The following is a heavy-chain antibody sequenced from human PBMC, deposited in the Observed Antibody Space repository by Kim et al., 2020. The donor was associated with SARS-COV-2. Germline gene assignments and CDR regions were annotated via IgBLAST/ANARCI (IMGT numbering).Heavy chain of an antibody. CDR3: ARDPNPTHFYSSSLHSFQH. V-gene: IGHV1-69*13. D-gene: IGHD6-13*01. CDR2: IIPIFGTA. Sequence: SVKVSCKASGGTFSSYAISWVRQAPGQGLEWMGGIIPIFGTANYAQKFQGRVTITADESTSTAYMELSSLRSEDTAVYYCARDPNPTHFYSSSLHSFQHWGQGTLVTVSS. CDR1: GGTFSSYA. J-gene: IGHJ1*01.